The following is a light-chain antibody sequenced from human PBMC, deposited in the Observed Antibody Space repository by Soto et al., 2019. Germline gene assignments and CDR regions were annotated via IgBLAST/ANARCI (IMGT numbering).Light chain of an antibody. V-gene: IGKV3-20*01. J-gene: IGKJ2*01. Sequence: IVLTQSPGTLSLSPGERATLSCRASQSVSSSYLAWYQQKPGQAPRLLIYGASSRATGIPDRFSGSGSGTDFTLTISRLEPEDFALYYCQQYGSSPYTFGQGTKVEIK. CDR3: QQYGSSPYT. CDR2: GAS. CDR1: QSVSSSY.